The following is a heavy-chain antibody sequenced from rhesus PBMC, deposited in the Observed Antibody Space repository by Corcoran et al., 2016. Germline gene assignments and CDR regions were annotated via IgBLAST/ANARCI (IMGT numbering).Heavy chain of an antibody. CDR2: IGGSSGST. CDR3: ARRMAAATYFDY. V-gene: IGHV4-65*02. J-gene: IGHJ4*01. CDR1: GGSISSSNW. D-gene: IGHD6-43*01. Sequence: QVQLQESGPGLVKPSETLSLTCAVSGGSISSSNWWSWIRPPPGKGLEWIGNIGGSSGSTYYNPSLKRRVTISKDTSKNQFSLKLSSVTAADTAVYYCARRMAAATYFDYWGQGVLVTVSS.